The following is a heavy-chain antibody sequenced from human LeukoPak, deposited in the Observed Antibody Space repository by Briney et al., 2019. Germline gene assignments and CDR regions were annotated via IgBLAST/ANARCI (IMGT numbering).Heavy chain of an antibody. Sequence: ASVKVSCKASGYTFTSYGMSWVRQAPGQGLEWMGWISAYNGNTNYAQKLQGRVTMTTDTSTSTAYMELRSLRSDDTAVYYCARWYYDFWSGYYPFDYWGQGTLVTVSS. J-gene: IGHJ4*02. CDR1: GYTFTSYG. D-gene: IGHD3-3*01. CDR3: ARWYYDFWSGYYPFDY. CDR2: ISAYNGNT. V-gene: IGHV1-18*01.